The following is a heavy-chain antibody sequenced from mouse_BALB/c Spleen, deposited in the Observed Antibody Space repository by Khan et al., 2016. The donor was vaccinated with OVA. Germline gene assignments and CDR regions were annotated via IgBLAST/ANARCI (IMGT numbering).Heavy chain of an antibody. D-gene: IGHD1-1*01. CDR1: GYTFTSYW. Sequence: QVQLQQSGAELAKPGASVKMSCKASGYTFTSYWMHWVKQRPGQGLEWIGYINPSTDYTEYNQKFKDKATLTADKSSSHAYMQLTSLTSEDSAVYSCTNHGSSSAWFTYWGQGTLVTVSA. CDR2: INPSTDYT. CDR3: TNHGSSSAWFTY. V-gene: IGHV1-7*01. J-gene: IGHJ3*01.